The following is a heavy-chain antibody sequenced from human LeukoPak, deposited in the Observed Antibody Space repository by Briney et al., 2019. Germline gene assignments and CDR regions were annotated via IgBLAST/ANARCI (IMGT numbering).Heavy chain of an antibody. CDR3: ARARYETRIWPKSRYDCYHYMDV. D-gene: IGHD3-3*01. CDR1: GYTFTSYG. CDR2: INAGNGNA. Sequence: ASVKVSCKASGYTFTSYGISWVRRAPGQGLEWMGWINAGNGNAKYSQEFQDRVTITRDTSASTAYMELSSLRSEDMAVYYCARARYETRIWPKSRYDCYHYMDVWGKGTTVTVSS. J-gene: IGHJ6*03. V-gene: IGHV1-3*03.